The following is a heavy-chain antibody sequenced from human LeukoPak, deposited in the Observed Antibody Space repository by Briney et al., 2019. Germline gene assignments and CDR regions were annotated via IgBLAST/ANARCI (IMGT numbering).Heavy chain of an antibody. Sequence: TSETLSLTCTVSGGSISSSSYYWGWIRQPPGKGLEWIGSIYYSGSTYYNPSLKSRVTISVDTSKNQFSLKLSSVTAADTAVYYCARGLFSKIHRTHYYYYGMDVWGQGTTVTVSS. CDR1: GGSISSSSYY. CDR3: ARGLFSKIHRTHYYYYGMDV. V-gene: IGHV4-39*01. J-gene: IGHJ6*02. CDR2: IYYSGST.